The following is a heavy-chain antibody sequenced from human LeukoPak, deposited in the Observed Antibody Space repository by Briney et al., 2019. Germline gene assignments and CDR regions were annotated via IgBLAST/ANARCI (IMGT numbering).Heavy chain of an antibody. CDR1: GGSISSYY. CDR3: ARGYGYQNLDY. V-gene: IGHV4-59*12. CDR2: IYYSGST. J-gene: IGHJ4*02. Sequence: SETLSLTCTVSGGSISSYYWSWIRQPPGKGLEWIGYIYYSGSTNYNPSLKSRVTISVDTSKNHFSLKLSSVTAADTAVYYCARGYGYQNLDYWGQGTLVTVSS. D-gene: IGHD5-24*01.